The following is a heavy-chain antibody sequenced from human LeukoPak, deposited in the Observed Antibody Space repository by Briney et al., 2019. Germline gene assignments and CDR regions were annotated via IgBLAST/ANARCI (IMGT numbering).Heavy chain of an antibody. J-gene: IGHJ5*02. V-gene: IGHV3-9*01. D-gene: IGHD2-2*03. CDR3: ARAGYCSSTSCHNWFDP. CDR1: GFTFDDYA. Sequence: PGGSLRLSCAASGFTFDDYAMHWVRQAPGKGLECVSGISWNSGSIGYADSVKGRFTISRDNAKNSLYLQMNSLRAEDTAVYYCARAGYCSSTSCHNWFDPWGQETLVTVSS. CDR2: ISWNSGSI.